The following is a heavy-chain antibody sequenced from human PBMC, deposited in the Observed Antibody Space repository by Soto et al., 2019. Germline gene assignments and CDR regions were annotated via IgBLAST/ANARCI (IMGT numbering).Heavy chain of an antibody. CDR1: GFTFSSYG. D-gene: IGHD3-22*01. Sequence: GGSLRLSCAASGFTFSSYGMHWVRQAPGKGLEWVAVISYDGSNKYYADSVKGRFTISRDNSKNTLYLQMNSLRAEDTAVYYCAKDRYYYDSSGYPVMDYWGQGTQVTVSS. V-gene: IGHV3-30*18. CDR3: AKDRYYYDSSGYPVMDY. J-gene: IGHJ4*02. CDR2: ISYDGSNK.